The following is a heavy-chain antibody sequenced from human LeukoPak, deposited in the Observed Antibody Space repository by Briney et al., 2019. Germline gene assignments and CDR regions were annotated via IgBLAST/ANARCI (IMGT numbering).Heavy chain of an antibody. J-gene: IGHJ5*02. CDR2: INHSGST. Sequence: PSETLSLTCAVYGGSFSGYYWSWIRQPPGKGLEWIGEINHSGSTNYNPSLKSRVTISVDTSKNQFSLKLSSVTAADTAVYYCARGSGESIGLWFDPWGQGTLVTVSS. CDR3: ARGSGESIGLWFDP. CDR1: GGSFSGYY. D-gene: IGHD3-10*01. V-gene: IGHV4-34*01.